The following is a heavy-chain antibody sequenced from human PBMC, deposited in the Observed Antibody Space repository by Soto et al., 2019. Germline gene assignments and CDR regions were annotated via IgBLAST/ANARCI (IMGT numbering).Heavy chain of an antibody. V-gene: IGHV4-39*01. Sequence: SETLSPTRTVSGGSPSNNSYLLGWVRPPPGKGLEWIGSVYYSGSTYYNPSLESRVTISVDKSKNQFSPKLMSLSAADTAVYYCGRLEGLATISYYFDYWGQGALVTVSS. D-gene: IGHD3-9*01. CDR2: VYYSGST. J-gene: IGHJ4*02. CDR3: GRLEGLATISYYFDY. CDR1: GGSPSNNSYL.